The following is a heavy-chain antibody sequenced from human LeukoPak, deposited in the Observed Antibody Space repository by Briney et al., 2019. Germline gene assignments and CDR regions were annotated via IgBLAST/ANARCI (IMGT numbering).Heavy chain of an antibody. CDR3: ASSDCSSTSCYYYYYYYMDV. CDR2: INHSGST. D-gene: IGHD2-2*01. CDR1: GGSFSGYY. Sequence: SETLSLTCAVYGGSFSGYYWSWIRQPPGKGLEWIGEINHSGSTNYNPSLKSRVTISVDTSKNQFSLKLSSVTAADTAVYYCASSDCSSTSCYYYYYYYMDVWGKGTTVTVSS. V-gene: IGHV4-34*01. J-gene: IGHJ6*03.